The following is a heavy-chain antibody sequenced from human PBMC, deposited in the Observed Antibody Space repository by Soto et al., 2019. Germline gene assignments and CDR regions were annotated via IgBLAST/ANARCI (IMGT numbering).Heavy chain of an antibody. CDR2: ISTNGDST. Sequence: EVQLVESGGGLVQPGGSLRLSCAASGFTFGSYPMHWVRQAPGKGLEYVSAISTNGDSTFYANSVKGRFTISRDNSKNGLYLQMGSVRAEDMGVYDWVREGMSRPRWVFDYWGQGTLVTASS. CDR3: VREGMSRPRWVFDY. V-gene: IGHV3-64*01. CDR1: GFTFGSYP. J-gene: IGHJ4*02. D-gene: IGHD6-13*01.